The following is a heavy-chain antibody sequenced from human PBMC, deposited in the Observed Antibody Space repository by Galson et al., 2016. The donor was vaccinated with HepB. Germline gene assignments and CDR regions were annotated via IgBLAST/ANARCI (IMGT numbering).Heavy chain of an antibody. CDR2: ITPGSTYT. J-gene: IGHJ5*02. Sequence: SLRLSCAASGFTFNMYTMTWVRQAPGKGLEWVSSITPGSTYTHFADSVKGRFTISRDDAENSLYLHMNSLRAEDTALYYCARDVTPMAAANRGFGSWGQGTQVVVSS. CDR3: ARDVTPMAAANRGFGS. D-gene: IGHD6-13*01. CDR1: GFTFNMYT. V-gene: IGHV3-21*01.